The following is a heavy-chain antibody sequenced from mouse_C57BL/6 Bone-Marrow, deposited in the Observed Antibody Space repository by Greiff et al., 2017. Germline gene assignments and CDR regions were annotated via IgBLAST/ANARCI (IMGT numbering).Heavy chain of an antibody. CDR1: GYSITSGYY. CDR2: ISYDGSN. V-gene: IGHV3-6*01. Sequence: VQLQQSGPGLVKPSQSLSLTCSVTGYSITSGYYWNWIRQFPGNKLEWMGYISYDGSNNYNPSLKNRISITRDTSKNQFFLKLKSVTTEDTATYYCARGRYYDYWGQGTTLTVSS. CDR3: ARGRYYDY. J-gene: IGHJ2*01.